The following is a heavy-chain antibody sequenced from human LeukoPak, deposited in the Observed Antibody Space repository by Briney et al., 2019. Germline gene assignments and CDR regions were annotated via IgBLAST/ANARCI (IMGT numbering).Heavy chain of an antibody. CDR3: ARDGVRYCSSTSCYGLGWFDP. J-gene: IGHJ5*02. CDR2: IYYSGST. D-gene: IGHD2-2*01. V-gene: IGHV4-59*01. Sequence: SETLSLTCTVSDGSISSYYWSWIRQPPGKGLEWIGYIYYSGSTNYNPSLQSRVTISVHTARNQFSLKLSSVTAADTAVYYCARDGVRYCSSTSCYGLGWFDPWGQGTLVTVSS. CDR1: DGSISSYY.